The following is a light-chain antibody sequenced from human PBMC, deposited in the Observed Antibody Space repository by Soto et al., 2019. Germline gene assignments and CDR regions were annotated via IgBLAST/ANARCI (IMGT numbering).Light chain of an antibody. CDR3: QQGHNGPHT. Sequence: EIVMTQSPATLSVSPGERATLSCRASQSISSELAWYPQKPGQPPRLLIYSASTRATGVPARVTGSGSGSECTLTISGLQSEDCAVYYCQQGHNGPHTVGQGTRREI. J-gene: IGKJ2*01. CDR1: QSISSE. V-gene: IGKV3-15*01. CDR2: SAS.